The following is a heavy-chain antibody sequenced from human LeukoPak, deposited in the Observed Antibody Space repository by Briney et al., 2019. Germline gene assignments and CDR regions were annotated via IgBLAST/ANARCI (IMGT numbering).Heavy chain of an antibody. D-gene: IGHD3-22*01. Sequence: PGGALRLSCAASGFTFSSHWMHWVRQAPGKGLVWVSRINSDGTSTTYADSVKGRFTISRDNAKNTLYLQMNSLRVGDTAVFHCAREGTYSNGPDYWGQGTLVTVSS. J-gene: IGHJ4*02. CDR1: GFTFSSHW. V-gene: IGHV3-74*01. CDR2: INSDGTST. CDR3: AREGTYSNGPDY.